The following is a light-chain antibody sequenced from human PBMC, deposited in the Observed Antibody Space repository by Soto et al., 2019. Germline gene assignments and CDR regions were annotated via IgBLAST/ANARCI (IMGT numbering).Light chain of an antibody. CDR3: QQYGSSPT. J-gene: IGKJ1*01. CDR1: QSDSSSY. Sequence: EIVLTQSPGTLSLSPGERATLSCRASQSDSSSYLAWYQQKPGQAPRLLIYGTSSRATGIPDRFSGSGSGTDFTLTISRLEPEDFAVYYCQQYGSSPTFGQGTKVDIK. V-gene: IGKV3-20*01. CDR2: GTS.